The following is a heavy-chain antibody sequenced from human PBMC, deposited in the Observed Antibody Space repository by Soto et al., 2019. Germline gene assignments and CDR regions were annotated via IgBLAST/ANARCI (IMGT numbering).Heavy chain of an antibody. D-gene: IGHD3-22*01. CDR2: IYYSGST. CDR1: AGSISSGGYY. J-gene: IGHJ5*02. Sequence: PSETLSLTCTVSAGSISSGGYYWSWLRQHPGKGLEWIGYIYYSGSTYYNPSLKSRVTISVDTSKNQFSLKLSSVTAADTAVYYCAREYMDYYDSSGYLLDPWGQGTLVTVSS. V-gene: IGHV4-31*03. CDR3: AREYMDYYDSSGYLLDP.